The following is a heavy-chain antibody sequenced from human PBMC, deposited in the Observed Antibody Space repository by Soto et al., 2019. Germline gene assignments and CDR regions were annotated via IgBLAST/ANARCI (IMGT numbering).Heavy chain of an antibody. J-gene: IGHJ3*02. CDR1: GFTFSSYW. Sequence: GGSLRLSCAASGFTFSSYWVSWVRQAPGKGLEWVANIKQDGSEKYYVDSVKGRFTISRDNAKNSLYLQMNSLRAEDTAVYYCACSGWYLVDAFDIWGQGTMVTVSS. CDR2: IKQDGSEK. CDR3: ACSGWYLVDAFDI. D-gene: IGHD6-19*01. V-gene: IGHV3-7*01.